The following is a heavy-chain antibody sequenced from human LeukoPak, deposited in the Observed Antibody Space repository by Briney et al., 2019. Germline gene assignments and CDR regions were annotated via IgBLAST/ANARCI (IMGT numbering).Heavy chain of an antibody. J-gene: IGHJ4*02. CDR1: GFTFSSYA. D-gene: IGHD4-17*01. Sequence: GGSLRLSCAASGFTFSSYAMTWVRQAPGKGLEWVSAISGPGGAPFYADPVKGRFTISRDNSNNMLYLQMNSLRADDTALYYCAINPGDYDDFDYWGQGTLVTVSS. CDR2: ISGPGGAP. CDR3: AINPGDYDDFDY. V-gene: IGHV3-23*01.